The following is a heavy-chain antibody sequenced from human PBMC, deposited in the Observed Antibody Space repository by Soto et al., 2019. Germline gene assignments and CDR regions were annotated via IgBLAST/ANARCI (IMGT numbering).Heavy chain of an antibody. CDR2: IIPIFGTA. J-gene: IGHJ4*02. D-gene: IGHD5-12*01. CDR1: GGTFSSYS. V-gene: IGHV1-69*12. Sequence: QVQLVQSGAEVKKPGSSVKVYCKASGGTFSSYSITWVRQAPGQGLEWMGGIIPIFGTANYAQKFQGRVTITADESTSTGYMEMSSLRSEDTAVYYCTRGVYGGYEYWGQGTLVTVSS. CDR3: TRGVYGGYEY.